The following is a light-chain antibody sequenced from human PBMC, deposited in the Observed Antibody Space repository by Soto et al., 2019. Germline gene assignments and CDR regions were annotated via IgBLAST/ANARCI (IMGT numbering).Light chain of an antibody. Sequence: DIQMTQSPSTLSASVGDRVTITCRASQSISTWLAWYQQKPGKAPKLLIYKASSLEGGVPSRFSGSGSGTEFTLTISSLQPDDFATYYCQQYDTYWTFGQGTKVESK. CDR1: QSISTW. CDR3: QQYDTYWT. V-gene: IGKV1-5*03. J-gene: IGKJ1*01. CDR2: KAS.